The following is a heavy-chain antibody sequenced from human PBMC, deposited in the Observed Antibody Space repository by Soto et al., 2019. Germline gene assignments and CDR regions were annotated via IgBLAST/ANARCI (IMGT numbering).Heavy chain of an antibody. J-gene: IGHJ4*02. V-gene: IGHV3-48*02. Sequence: PGGSLRLSCAASGFTFSSYSMNWVRQAPGKGLEWVSYISSSSSTIYYADSVKGRFTISRDNAKNSLYLQMNSLRDEDTAVYYCARDLLDCSSTSCYQEPFDYWGQGTLVTVSS. CDR3: ARDLLDCSSTSCYQEPFDY. D-gene: IGHD2-2*01. CDR1: GFTFSSYS. CDR2: ISSSSSTI.